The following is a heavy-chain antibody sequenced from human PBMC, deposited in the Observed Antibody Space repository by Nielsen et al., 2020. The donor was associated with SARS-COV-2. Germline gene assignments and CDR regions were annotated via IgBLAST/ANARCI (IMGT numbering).Heavy chain of an antibody. Sequence: SETLSLTCTVSGGSITSNFWSWIRQPPGKGLEWIVYVYDNGSTNYNPSVKSRVTMSMDTSKNQFSLRLNSVTAADTAVYYCVRIDMATISVDYWGRGTLVTVSS. CDR2: VYDNGST. D-gene: IGHD5-24*01. CDR3: VRIDMATISVDY. V-gene: IGHV4-59*01. CDR1: GGSITSNF. J-gene: IGHJ4*02.